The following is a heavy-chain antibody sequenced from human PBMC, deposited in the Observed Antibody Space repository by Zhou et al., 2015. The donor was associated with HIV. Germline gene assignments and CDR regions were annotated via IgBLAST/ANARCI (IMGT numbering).Heavy chain of an antibody. CDR2: IIPIFGTA. Sequence: QVQLVQSGAEVKKPGSSVKVSCKASGGTFSSYAISWVRQAPGQGLEWMGGIIPIFGTANYAQKFQGRVTITADESTSTAYMELSSLRSEDTAVYYCARVFGWAAATSSSYYYGMDVWGQGTTVTVSS. CDR3: ARVFGWAAATSSSYYYGMDV. CDR1: GGTFSSYA. V-gene: IGHV1-69*01. J-gene: IGHJ6*02. D-gene: IGHD6-13*01.